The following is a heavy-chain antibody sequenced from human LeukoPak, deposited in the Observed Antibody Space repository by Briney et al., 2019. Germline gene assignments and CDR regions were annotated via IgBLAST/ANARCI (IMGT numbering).Heavy chain of an antibody. J-gene: IGHJ2*01. V-gene: IGHV4-38-2*02. D-gene: IGHD2-8*01. Sequence: SETLSPTCTVSGYSISSGYYWGWIRQPPGKGLEWIGSIYHSGSTYYDPSLKSRVTISVDTSKNQFSLKLSSVTAADTAVYYCASRYCTNGVCAPNWYFDLWGRGTLVTVSS. CDR1: GYSISSGYY. CDR2: IYHSGST. CDR3: ASRYCTNGVCAPNWYFDL.